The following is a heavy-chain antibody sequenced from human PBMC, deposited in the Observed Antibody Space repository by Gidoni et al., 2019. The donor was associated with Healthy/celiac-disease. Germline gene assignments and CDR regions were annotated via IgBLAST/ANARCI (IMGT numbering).Heavy chain of an antibody. CDR1: GYTFTGYY. CDR3: ARGGVVVVAASYGNWFDP. D-gene: IGHD2-15*01. J-gene: IGHJ5*02. CDR2: INPNSGGT. V-gene: IGHV1-2*04. Sequence: QVQLVQSGAEVKKPGASVKVSCKASGYTFTGYYMHWVRQAPGQGLEWMGWINPNSGGTNYAQKFQGWVTMTRDTSISTAYMELSRLRSDDTTVYYCARGGVVVVAASYGNWFDPWGQGTLVTVSS.